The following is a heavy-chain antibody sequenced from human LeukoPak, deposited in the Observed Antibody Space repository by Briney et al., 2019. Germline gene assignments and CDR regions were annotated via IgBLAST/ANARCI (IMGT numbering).Heavy chain of an antibody. CDR1: GGTFSSYV. D-gene: IGHD6-6*01. CDR2: IIPIFV. V-gene: IGHV1-69*01. Sequence: GPSVKVSCKASGGTFSSYVIRWMRQAPGQGPEWMRGIIPIFVQGRVTITADEFTSTAYMELKSLRSDDTAVYYCARIQSRIIAARPGNPAFDYWGRGTLVTVSS. J-gene: IGHJ4*02. CDR3: ARIQSRIIAARPGNPAFDY.